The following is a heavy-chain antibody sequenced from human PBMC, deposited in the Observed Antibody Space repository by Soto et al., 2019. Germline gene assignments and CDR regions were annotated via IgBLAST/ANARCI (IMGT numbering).Heavy chain of an antibody. J-gene: IGHJ6*02. Sequence: ASVKVSCKASGGTFSNNAISWVRQAPGQGLEWMGGIIPAFDRANYAQKFQGRVTITADESTSTAYMDLSSLRSEDTAVYYCARDTREITRVRGVIPYYVYHMDVWGQGTKVTVSS. D-gene: IGHD3-10*01. CDR2: IIPAFDRA. CDR1: GGTFSNNA. V-gene: IGHV1-69*13. CDR3: ARDTREITRVRGVIPYYVYHMDV.